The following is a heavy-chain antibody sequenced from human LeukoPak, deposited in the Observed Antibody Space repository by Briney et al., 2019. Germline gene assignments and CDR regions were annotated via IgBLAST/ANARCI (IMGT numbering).Heavy chain of an antibody. V-gene: IGHV1-69*04. D-gene: IGHD3-3*01. CDR2: IIPILGIA. Sequence: GASVKVSCKASGGTFSSYAISWVRQAPGQGLERMGRIIPILGIANYAQKFQGRVTITADKSTSTAYMELSSLRSEDTAVYYCARDGSTIFGVVPGDYWGQGTLVTVSS. CDR3: ARDGSTIFGVVPGDY. CDR1: GGTFSSYA. J-gene: IGHJ4*02.